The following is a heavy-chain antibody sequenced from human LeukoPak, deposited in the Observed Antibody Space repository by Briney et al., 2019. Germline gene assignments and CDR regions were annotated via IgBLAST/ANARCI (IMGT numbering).Heavy chain of an antibody. V-gene: IGHV1-2*02. CDR2: MNPNSGDT. D-gene: IGHD6-19*01. Sequence: ASVRVSCKASGYTFTKYYIHWVRQAPGQGLEWMEWMNPNSGDTKYAQKFQGRVTMTRDTSISTAYLELSRLRSDDTAVYYCASLKIAVAGNWGQGTLVSVSS. J-gene: IGHJ4*02. CDR1: GYTFTKYY. CDR3: ASLKIAVAGN.